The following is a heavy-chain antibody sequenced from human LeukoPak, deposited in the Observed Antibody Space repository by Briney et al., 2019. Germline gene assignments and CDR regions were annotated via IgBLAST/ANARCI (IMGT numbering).Heavy chain of an antibody. CDR2: ISSSSSYI. V-gene: IGHV3-21*01. CDR1: GFTFSSYS. J-gene: IGHJ3*02. D-gene: IGHD3-10*01. CDR3: ARVRLWFGELLASDAFDI. Sequence: GGSLRLSCADSGFTFSSYSMNWVRQAPGKGLEWVSSISSSSSYIYYADSVKGRFTISRDNAKNSLYLQMNSLRAEDTAVYYCARVRLWFGELLASDAFDIWGQGTMVIVSS.